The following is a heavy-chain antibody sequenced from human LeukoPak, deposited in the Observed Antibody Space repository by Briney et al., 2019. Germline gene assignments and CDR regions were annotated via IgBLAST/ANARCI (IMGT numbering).Heavy chain of an antibody. D-gene: IGHD5-24*01. V-gene: IGHV3-30*03. CDR2: ISYDGSNK. CDR3: ARDKDGRGFDY. Sequence: GGSLRLSCAASGFTFSSYGMHWVRQAPGKGLEWVAVISYDGSNKYYADSVKGRFTISRDNSKNTLYLQMNSLRAEDTAVYYCARDKDGRGFDYWGQGTLVTVSS. CDR1: GFTFSSYG. J-gene: IGHJ4*02.